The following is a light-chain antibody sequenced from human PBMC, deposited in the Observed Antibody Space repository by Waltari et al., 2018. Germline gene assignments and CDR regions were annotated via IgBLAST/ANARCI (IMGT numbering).Light chain of an antibody. J-gene: IGKJ4*01. CDR1: QSVLYSSNNKNY. V-gene: IGKV4-1*01. CDR2: WAS. Sequence: DIVMTQSPDSLAVSLGERATINCKSNQSVLYSSNNKNYLAWYQQKPGQPPKLLIYWASTRESGVPDRFSGSGSGTDFTLTINSLQAADVAVYYCQQYYSTPLTFGGGTKVEIK. CDR3: QQYYSTPLT.